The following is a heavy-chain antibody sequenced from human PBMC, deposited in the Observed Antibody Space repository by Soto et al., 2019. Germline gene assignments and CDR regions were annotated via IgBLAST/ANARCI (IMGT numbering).Heavy chain of an antibody. D-gene: IGHD6-19*01. CDR3: ARNNASGWEYYYGMDV. V-gene: IGHV6-1*01. CDR1: GDSVSSNSAI. Sequence: SQTLSLTCAISGDSVSSNSAIWNWIRQSPSRGLEWLGRTYYRSKWFYDYALSVKSRITINPDTSKNQFSLQLNSVTPEDTAVYFCARNNASGWEYYYGMDVWGQENTVTVSS. CDR2: TYYRSKWFY. J-gene: IGHJ6*02.